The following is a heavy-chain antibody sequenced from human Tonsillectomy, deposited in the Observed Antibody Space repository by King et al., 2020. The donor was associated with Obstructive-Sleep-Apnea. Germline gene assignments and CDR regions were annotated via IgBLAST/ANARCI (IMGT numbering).Heavy chain of an antibody. CDR1: GFSFINAW. D-gene: IGHD3-10*01. CDR2: IKTKSEGGTT. V-gene: IGHV3-15*01. CDR3: TAQWSGVFF. Sequence: VQLVESGGRSVKPGGSLRISCAASGFSFINAWMAWVRQAPGKGLQWVGHIKTKSEGGTTDYAAPVRGRFTISRDDSKTTLSLQMNSLKGEDTAVYYCTAQWSGVFFWGQGTLVTVSS. J-gene: IGHJ4*02.